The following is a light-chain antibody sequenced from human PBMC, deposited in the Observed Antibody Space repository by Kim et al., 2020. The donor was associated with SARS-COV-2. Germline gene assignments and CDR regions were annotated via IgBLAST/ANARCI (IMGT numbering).Light chain of an antibody. J-gene: IGKJ1*01. CDR3: QQRSNWWT. Sequence: SLSPGERAPLSCRASQSVSSYLAWYQQKPGQAPRLLIYDASNRATGIPARFCGSGSGTDFTLTISSLEPEDFAVYYCQQRSNWWTFGQGTKVDIK. V-gene: IGKV3-11*01. CDR2: DAS. CDR1: QSVSSY.